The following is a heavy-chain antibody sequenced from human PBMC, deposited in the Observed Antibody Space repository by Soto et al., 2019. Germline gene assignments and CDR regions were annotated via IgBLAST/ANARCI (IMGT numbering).Heavy chain of an antibody. V-gene: IGHV4-59*01. CDR1: GGSISSYY. CDR3: ARGRWLQLIYFDY. D-gene: IGHD5-12*01. Sequence: SETLSLTCTVSGGSISSYYWSWIRQPPGKGLEWIGCIYYSGSTNYNPSLKSRVTISVDTSKNQFSLDLRSVAAADTAVYYCARGRWLQLIYFDYWSQGTLVTVSS. J-gene: IGHJ4*02. CDR2: IYYSGST.